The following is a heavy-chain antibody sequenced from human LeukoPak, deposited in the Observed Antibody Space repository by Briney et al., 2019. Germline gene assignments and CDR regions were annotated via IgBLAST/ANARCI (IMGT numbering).Heavy chain of an antibody. CDR3: VRERGATVDY. CDR2: INFNSGDT. CDR1: GYTFSGYY. V-gene: IGHV1-2*02. J-gene: IGHJ4*02. D-gene: IGHD1-26*01. Sequence: GASVKVSCKASGYTFSGYYIHRVRQAPGQGLEWMGWINFNSGDTNYAQKFQGRVTVTRDTSISTTYMELSSLRADDTGIYHCVRERGATVDYWGQGTLVTVSS.